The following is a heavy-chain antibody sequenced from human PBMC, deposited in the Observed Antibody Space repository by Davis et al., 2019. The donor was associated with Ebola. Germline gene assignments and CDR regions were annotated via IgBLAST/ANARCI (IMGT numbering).Heavy chain of an antibody. D-gene: IGHD2-8*02. CDR3: ASLRRTITGMDDAFDI. J-gene: IGHJ3*02. V-gene: IGHV5-51*01. CDR1: GNSFTSHW. CDR2: IYPGDSDT. Sequence: GESLKISCKDSGNSFTSHWIGWVRQMPGKGLEWMGIIYPGDSDTRYSPSFRGQVTISADKSIKTAFLQWSSLKASDTAIYYCASLRRTITGMDDAFDIWGQGTMVTVSS.